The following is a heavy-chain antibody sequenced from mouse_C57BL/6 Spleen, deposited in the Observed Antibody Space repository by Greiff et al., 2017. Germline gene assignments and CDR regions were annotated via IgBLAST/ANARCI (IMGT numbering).Heavy chain of an antibody. CDR3: ARRDYDGWIAY. J-gene: IGHJ3*01. D-gene: IGHD2-4*01. Sequence: QVQLKESGAELARPGASVKLSCKASGYTFTSYGISWVKQRTGQGLEWIGEIYPRSGNTYYNEKFKGKATLTADKSSSTAYMELRSLTSEDSAVYFGARRDYDGWIAYWGQGTLVTVSA. V-gene: IGHV1-81*01. CDR1: GYTFTSYG. CDR2: IYPRSGNT.